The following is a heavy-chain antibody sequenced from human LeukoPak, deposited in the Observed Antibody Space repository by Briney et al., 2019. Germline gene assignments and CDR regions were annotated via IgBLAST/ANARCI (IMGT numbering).Heavy chain of an antibody. Sequence: SETLSLTCTVSGYSISSGYYWGWIRQPPGKGLEWIGSIYHSGSTYYNPSLKSRVTISVDTSKNQFSLKLSSVTAADTAVYYCHGDPSLDAFDIWGQGTMVTVSS. J-gene: IGHJ3*02. CDR3: HGDPSLDAFDI. CDR1: GYSISSGYY. V-gene: IGHV4-38-2*02. CDR2: IYHSGST. D-gene: IGHD4-17*01.